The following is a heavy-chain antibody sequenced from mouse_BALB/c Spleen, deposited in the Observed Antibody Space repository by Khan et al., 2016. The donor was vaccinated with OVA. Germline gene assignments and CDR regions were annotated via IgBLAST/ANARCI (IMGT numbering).Heavy chain of an antibody. V-gene: IGHV5-6*01. J-gene: IGHJ3*01. CDR3: ASHLTGSFAY. CDR2: ISSAGDYT. Sequence: EVHLVESGGDLVRPGGSLKLSCSASGFTFSTYSMSWVRQTPDKRLEWVATISSAGDYTFFPDSVKGRFTISRDNARNTLYLQMSSLRSEDTAMDYVASHLTGSFAYWGQGTLVTVSA. CDR1: GFTFSTYS. D-gene: IGHD4-1*01.